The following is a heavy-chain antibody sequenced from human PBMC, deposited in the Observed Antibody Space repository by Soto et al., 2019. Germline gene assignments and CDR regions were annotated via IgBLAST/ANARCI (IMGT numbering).Heavy chain of an antibody. D-gene: IGHD5-18*01. J-gene: IGHJ4*02. Sequence: EVQLVESGGGLVQPGGSLKLSCAASGFTFSDSAMHWVRQASGKGLEWVGRIRSKVNTYATAYAASVKGRFTISRDDSXNTAYLQMNSLKTEDTAVYYCASRRDWQAMDPLDYGGQGTLVTVSA. CDR3: ASRRDWQAMDPLDY. CDR2: IRSKVNTYAT. CDR1: GFTFSDSA. V-gene: IGHV3-73*02.